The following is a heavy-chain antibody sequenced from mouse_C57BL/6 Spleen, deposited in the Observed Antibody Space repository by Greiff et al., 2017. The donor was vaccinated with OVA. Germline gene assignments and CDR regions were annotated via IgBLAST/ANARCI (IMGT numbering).Heavy chain of an antibody. CDR3: VYDFRDYYAMDY. D-gene: IGHD2-3*01. J-gene: IGHJ4*01. Sequence: EVKVVESGAELVKPGASVKLSCTASGFNIKDYYMHWVKQRTEQGLEWIGRIDPEDGETKYAPKFQGKATITADTSSNTAYLQLSSLTSEDTAVYYCVYDFRDYYAMDYWGQGTSVTVSS. CDR2: IDPEDGET. V-gene: IGHV14-2*01. CDR1: GFNIKDYY.